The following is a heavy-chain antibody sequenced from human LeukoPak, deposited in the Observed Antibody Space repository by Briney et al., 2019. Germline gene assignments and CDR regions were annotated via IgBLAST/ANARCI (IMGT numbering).Heavy chain of an antibody. CDR3: ARQEDCSGGSCYSFIWFDP. Sequence: SVKVSCKASGGTFSSYAISWVRQAPGQGLEWMGRIIPIFGIANYAQKFQGRVTITADKSTSTAYMELSSLRSEDTPVYYCARQEDCSGGSCYSFIWFDPWGQGTLVTVSS. CDR1: GGTFSSYA. D-gene: IGHD2-15*01. J-gene: IGHJ5*02. V-gene: IGHV1-69*04. CDR2: IIPIFGIA.